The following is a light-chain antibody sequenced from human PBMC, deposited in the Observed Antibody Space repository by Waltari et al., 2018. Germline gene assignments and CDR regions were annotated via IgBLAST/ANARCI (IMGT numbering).Light chain of an antibody. CDR1: QSIGSD. V-gene: IGKV1-39*01. CDR2: AAS. J-gene: IGKJ2*01. Sequence: DIQMTQSPSSLSASVGDRVTITCRASQSIGSDVNWYQQKPGKAPKLLIYAASSLQSGVPSRFSGSGSGTDFTLTIISLQPEDFATFYCHQTYSVPQTFGQGTTLEI. CDR3: HQTYSVPQT.